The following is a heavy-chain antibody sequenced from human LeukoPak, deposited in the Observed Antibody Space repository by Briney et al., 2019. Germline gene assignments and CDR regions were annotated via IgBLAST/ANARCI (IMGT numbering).Heavy chain of an antibody. CDR3: ARDRRKRFWSGFYTELDY. CDR1: GFNFDDYG. D-gene: IGHD3-3*01. J-gene: IGHJ4*02. Sequence: GGSLRLSCAASGFNFDDYGMSWVRQAPGKGLEWVSGINWNGGSTGHADSVKGRFTISRDNAKNSLYLQMNSLRAEDTALYYCARDRRKRFWSGFYTELDYWGQGTLVTVSS. CDR2: INWNGGST. V-gene: IGHV3-20*04.